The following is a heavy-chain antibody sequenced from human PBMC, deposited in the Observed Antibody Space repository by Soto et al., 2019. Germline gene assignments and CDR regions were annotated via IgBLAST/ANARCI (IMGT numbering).Heavy chain of an antibody. D-gene: IGHD7-27*01. J-gene: IGHJ4*02. Sequence: ASVKVSCKASGYTFSSYAMHWVRQAPGQRLEWMGWINAGYGNTKSSQKFQDRVTISRDTSAGTAYMELTSLRSEDTAVYYCARDTGDGTLDFWGQGTLVTVSS. CDR1: GYTFSSYA. V-gene: IGHV1-3*01. CDR2: INAGYGNT. CDR3: ARDTGDGTLDF.